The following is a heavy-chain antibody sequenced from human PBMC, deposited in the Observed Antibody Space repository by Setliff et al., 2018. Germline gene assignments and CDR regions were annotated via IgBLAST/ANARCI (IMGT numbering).Heavy chain of an antibody. CDR2: IYYSGST. V-gene: IGHV4-39*07. D-gene: IGHD3-10*01. Sequence: LSLTCTVSGGSIRSSSYYWGWIRQPPGKGLEWIGSIYYSGSTYYNPSLKSRVTISVDTSKNQFSLKLSSVTAADTAVYYCARAEYYYGSGSFHPYYMDVWGQGTTVTVSS. CDR1: GGSIRSSSYY. CDR3: ARAEYYYGSGSFHPYYMDV. J-gene: IGHJ6*03.